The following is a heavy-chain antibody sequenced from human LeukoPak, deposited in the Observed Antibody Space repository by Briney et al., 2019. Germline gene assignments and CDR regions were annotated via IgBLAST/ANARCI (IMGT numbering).Heavy chain of an antibody. J-gene: IGHJ4*02. CDR1: GFTFSSYG. CDR3: AKDPTDFDSSGQTYFDY. D-gene: IGHD3-22*01. Sequence: GGSLRLSCAASGFTFSSYGMSWVRQAPGKGLEWVSAISGSGGSTYYADSVRGRFTISRDNSKNTLYLQMNSLRAEDTAVYYCAKDPTDFDSSGQTYFDYWGQGSLVTVSS. CDR2: ISGSGGST. V-gene: IGHV3-23*01.